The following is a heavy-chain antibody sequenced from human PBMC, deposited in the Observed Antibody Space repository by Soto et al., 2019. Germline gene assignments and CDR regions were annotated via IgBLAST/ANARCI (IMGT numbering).Heavy chain of an antibody. V-gene: IGHV3-21*01. Sequence: EVQLVESGGGLVKPGGSLRLSCAASGFTFNTYDMNWVRQAPGKGLEWVSSITTSSAYIYYADSLKGRITISRDNAKNSLFLQINSLRAEDTAVYYCVMSGTARLLRHSWFDTWGQGTLVTVSS. CDR2: ITTSSAYI. J-gene: IGHJ5*02. CDR1: GFTFNTYD. CDR3: VMSGTARLLRHSWFDT. D-gene: IGHD2-21*01.